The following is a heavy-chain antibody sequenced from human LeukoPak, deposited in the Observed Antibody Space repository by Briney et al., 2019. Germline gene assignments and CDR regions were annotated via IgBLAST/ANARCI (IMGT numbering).Heavy chain of an antibody. D-gene: IGHD3-3*01. Sequence: SVKVSCKASGGTFSSYTISWVRQAPGQGLEWMGRIIPILGIANYAQKFQGRVTITADKSTSTAYMELSSLRSEDTAVYYCARSVDYDFWSGYSQVYYYYMDVWGKGTTVTVSS. V-gene: IGHV1-69*02. CDR2: IIPILGIA. J-gene: IGHJ6*03. CDR1: GGTFSSYT. CDR3: ARSVDYDFWSGYSQVYYYYMDV.